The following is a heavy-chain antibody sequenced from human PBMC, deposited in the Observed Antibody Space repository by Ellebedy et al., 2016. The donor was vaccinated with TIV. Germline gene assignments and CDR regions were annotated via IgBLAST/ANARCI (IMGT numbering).Heavy chain of an antibody. Sequence: SETLSLTCAVSGVSITSHLWTWIRQPAGGGLEWIGRLHPRGTPNYNPSLKSRVIMSRDTSKDQFSLKLSSVTAADTAVYYFARHGPQWFDAFDLWGQGTLVTVSS. CDR1: GVSITSHL. V-gene: IGHV4-4*07. D-gene: IGHD3-22*01. CDR3: ARHGPQWFDAFDL. J-gene: IGHJ3*01. CDR2: LHPRGTP.